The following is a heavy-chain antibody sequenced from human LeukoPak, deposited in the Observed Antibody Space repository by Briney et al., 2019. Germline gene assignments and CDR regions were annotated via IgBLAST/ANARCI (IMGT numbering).Heavy chain of an antibody. Sequence: GGSLRLSCAASGFSFSIYWMSWVRQAPGKGLEWVANIKQDGSEKYYVASVKGRFTISRDNGKNSLHLQMNSLGAEDTAVYYCVRWATVATKFDCWGQGTLVTVSS. CDR3: VRWATVATKFDC. CDR1: GFSFSIYW. J-gene: IGHJ4*02. D-gene: IGHD5-12*01. V-gene: IGHV3-7*05. CDR2: IKQDGSEK.